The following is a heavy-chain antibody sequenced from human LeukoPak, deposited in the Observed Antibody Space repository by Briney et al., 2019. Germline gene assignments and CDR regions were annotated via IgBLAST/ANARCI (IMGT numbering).Heavy chain of an antibody. CDR1: GYTFTSYG. V-gene: IGHV1-18*01. CDR3: ARCSGWYPLYYMDV. CDR2: ISAYNGNT. D-gene: IGHD6-19*01. J-gene: IGHJ6*03. Sequence: ASVKVACKASGYTFTSYGISWLRQAPGHGLEWMGWISAYNGNTNYAQKLQGRVTMTTDTSTSTAYMELRSLRSDDTAVYDCARCSGWYPLYYMDVWGKGTTVTISS.